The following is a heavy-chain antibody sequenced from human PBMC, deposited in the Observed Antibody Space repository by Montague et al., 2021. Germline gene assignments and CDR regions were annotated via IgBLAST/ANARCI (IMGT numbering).Heavy chain of an antibody. V-gene: IGHV5-51*01. J-gene: IGHJ6*02. CDR2: IYLGDSVT. CDR1: GYSFTNYW. CDR3: ARLPYCSSTYCYGGMVV. Sequence: QSGAEVKKPGESLKIYCKGSGYSFTNYWIGWVRQMPGKGLEWMGIIYLGDSVTRYSPFFQGRVTISAVKSISTTYLQWSSLKASDTVMYYCARLPYCSSTYCYGGMVVWGEGTTFTVS. D-gene: IGHD2-2*01.